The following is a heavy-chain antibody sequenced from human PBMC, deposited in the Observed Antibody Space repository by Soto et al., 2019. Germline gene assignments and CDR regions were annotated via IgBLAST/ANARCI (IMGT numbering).Heavy chain of an antibody. CDR2: IYYRSKWFH. CDR3: ARVHCSAGTCLDGLDF. D-gene: IGHD2-15*01. J-gene: IGHJ6*02. CDR1: GDSVSSNGAC. Sequence: PSQTLSLTCVISGDSVSSNGACWNWIRQSPSRGLQWLGRIYYRSKWFHDYAASVESRMAINPDTSRNQFSLQLNYVTPEDTAAYYCARVHCSAGTCLDGLDFWGQGTTVTVSS. V-gene: IGHV6-1*01.